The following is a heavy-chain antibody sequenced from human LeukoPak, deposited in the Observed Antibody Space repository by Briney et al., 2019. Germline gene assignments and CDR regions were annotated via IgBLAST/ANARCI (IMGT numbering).Heavy chain of an antibody. CDR2: ISGSGGST. J-gene: IGHJ4*02. CDR1: GVTFSSYA. CDR3: ANLYRSGWYFDY. Sequence: GGSLRLSCAASGVTFSSYAMGWVRQAPGKGLEWVSAISGSGGSTYYADSVKGRFTISRDNSKNTVFLQIDSQRAEDTAIYYCANLYRSGWYFDYWGQGTLVTVSS. D-gene: IGHD6-19*01. V-gene: IGHV3-23*01.